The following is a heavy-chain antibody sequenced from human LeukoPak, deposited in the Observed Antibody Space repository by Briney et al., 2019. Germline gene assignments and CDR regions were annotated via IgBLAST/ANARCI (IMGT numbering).Heavy chain of an antibody. CDR2: INPNSGGT. CDR1: GYTFTGYY. CDR3: AREGYFDWFNWFDP. D-gene: IGHD3-9*01. V-gene: IGHV1-2*02. J-gene: IGHJ5*02. Sequence: ASVEVSCKASGYTFTGYYMHWVRQAPGQGLEWMGWINPNSGGTNYAQKFQGRVTMTRDTSISTAYMELSRLRSDDTAVYYCAREGYFDWFNWFDPWGQGTLVTVSS.